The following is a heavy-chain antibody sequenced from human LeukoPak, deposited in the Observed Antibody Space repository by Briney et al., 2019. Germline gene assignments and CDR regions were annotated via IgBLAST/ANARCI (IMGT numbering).Heavy chain of an antibody. CDR1: GGTFSSYA. CDR2: IIPIFGTA. CDR3: ARGKRGSFYYYMDV. V-gene: IGHV1-69*05. J-gene: IGHJ6*03. Sequence: GASVKVSCKASGGTFSSYAISWVRQAPGQGLEWMRGIIPIFGTANYAQKFQGRVTITTDESTSTAYMELSSLRSEDTAVYYCARGKRGSFYYYMDVWGKGTTVTVSS. D-gene: IGHD6-6*01.